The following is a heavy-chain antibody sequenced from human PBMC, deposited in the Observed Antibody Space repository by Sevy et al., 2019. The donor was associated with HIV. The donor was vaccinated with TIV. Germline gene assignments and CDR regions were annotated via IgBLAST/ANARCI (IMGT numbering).Heavy chain of an antibody. CDR1: GFTFSSYS. CDR3: ARDPYAYYGMDV. V-gene: IGHV3-21*01. J-gene: IGHJ6*02. CDR2: ISSSSSYI. Sequence: GGSLRLSCAASGFTFSSYSMNWVRQAPGKGLEWVSSISSSSSYIYYADSVKGRFTISRDNAKNSLYLQMNSLGAEDTAVYYCARDPYAYYGMDVWGQGTTVTVSS.